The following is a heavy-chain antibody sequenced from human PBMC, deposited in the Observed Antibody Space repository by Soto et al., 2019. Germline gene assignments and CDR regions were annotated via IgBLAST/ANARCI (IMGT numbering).Heavy chain of an antibody. D-gene: IGHD2-2*01. CDR1: GFVFSDYA. CDR3: ASVPIWCGSSSCYTEGFDS. CDR2: ISAGGSDT. V-gene: IGHV3-23*01. Sequence: EVQLLESGGGWVQPGGSLRLSCVASGFVFSDYAMSWVRQAPGKGLEWVSAISAGGSDTYYADSVKGRFTVSRVNSKNTLYLQMNTLRAEDTAIYYCASVPIWCGSSSCYTEGFDSWGQGTLVTVSS. J-gene: IGHJ4*02.